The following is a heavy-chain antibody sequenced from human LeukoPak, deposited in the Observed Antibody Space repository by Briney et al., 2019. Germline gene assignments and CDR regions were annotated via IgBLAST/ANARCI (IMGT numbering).Heavy chain of an antibody. Sequence: SETLSLTCTVSGGSISSGDYYWSWIRQPPGKGLEWIGYIYYSGSTYYNPSLKSRVTISVDTSKNQFSLKLSSVTAADTAVYYCARQGGGRYFDWLLSIRAYFNYWGQGTLVTVSS. CDR1: GGSISSGDYY. D-gene: IGHD3-9*01. J-gene: IGHJ4*02. CDR2: IYYSGST. V-gene: IGHV4-30-4*01. CDR3: ARQGGGRYFDWLLSIRAYFNY.